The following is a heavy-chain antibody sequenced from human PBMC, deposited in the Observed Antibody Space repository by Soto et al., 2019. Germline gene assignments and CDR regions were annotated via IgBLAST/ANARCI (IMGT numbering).Heavy chain of an antibody. CDR3: ARDKGELEPLDY. V-gene: IGHV1-69*06. J-gene: IGHJ4*02. CDR1: GGTFSSYA. D-gene: IGHD1-1*01. Sequence: SVKVSCKASGGTFSSYAIGWVRQAPGQGLEWMGGIIPIFGTANYAQKFQGRVTITADKSTSTAYMELSSLRSEDTAVYYCARDKGELEPLDYWGQGTLVTVSS. CDR2: IIPIFGTA.